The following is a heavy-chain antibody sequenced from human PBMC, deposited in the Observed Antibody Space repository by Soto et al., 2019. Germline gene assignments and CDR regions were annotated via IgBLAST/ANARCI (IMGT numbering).Heavy chain of an antibody. CDR1: GFTFRNYA. Sequence: AGGSLRLSCIASGFTFRNYAMAWVRQAPGEDLEWVSAIGTSGTPTLYADSVKSRFSIPRDDSRNTVSLQMNSLGVEDTATYYCTRILWSSRRDALDIWGQGTTVTVSS. CDR3: TRILWSSRRDALDI. D-gene: IGHD2-21*01. CDR2: IGTSGTPT. V-gene: IGHV3-23*01. J-gene: IGHJ6*02.